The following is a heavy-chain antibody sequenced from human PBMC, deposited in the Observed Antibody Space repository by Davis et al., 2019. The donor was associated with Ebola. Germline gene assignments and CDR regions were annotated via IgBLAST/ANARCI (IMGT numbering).Heavy chain of an antibody. Sequence: PGGSLRLSCAVHDGSFSLDYLSWIRQPPGKGLEWIGEIHHSGNTEHNPSLKSRVTISVDTSKNQFSLMLSSVTAADTAVYYCARRGYCRGTSCLTWDWGQGTTVTVSS. D-gene: IGHD2-2*01. CDR3: ARRGYCRGTSCLTWD. J-gene: IGHJ6*02. V-gene: IGHV4-34*01. CDR2: IHHSGNT. CDR1: DGSFSLDY.